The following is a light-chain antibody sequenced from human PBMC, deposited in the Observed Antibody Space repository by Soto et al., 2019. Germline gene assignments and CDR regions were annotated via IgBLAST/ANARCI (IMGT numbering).Light chain of an antibody. V-gene: IGLV1-40*01. CDR1: SSNIGAGYD. CDR3: QSYDRSLSGSV. Sequence: VLTQPLSVSGAPGQRVTISCTGSSSNIGAGYDVHWYQQVPGTAPRLVIYGNINRPSGVPGRFSGSKSGTSASLAITGLQAEDEADYYCQSYDRSLSGSVFGGGTKVTVL. CDR2: GNI. J-gene: IGLJ3*02.